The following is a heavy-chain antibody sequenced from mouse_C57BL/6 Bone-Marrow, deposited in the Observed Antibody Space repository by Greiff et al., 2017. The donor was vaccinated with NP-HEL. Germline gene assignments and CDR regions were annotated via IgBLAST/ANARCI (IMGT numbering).Heavy chain of an antibody. CDR2: IYPRSGNT. Sequence: QVQLQQSGAELARPGASVKLSCKASGYTFTSYGISWVKQRTGQGLEWIGEIYPRSGNTYYNEKLKGKATLTADKSSSTAYMELRSLTSEDSAVYFCARELLLYWYFDVWGTGTTVTVSS. J-gene: IGHJ1*03. D-gene: IGHD1-1*01. V-gene: IGHV1-81*01. CDR1: GYTFTSYG. CDR3: ARELLLYWYFDV.